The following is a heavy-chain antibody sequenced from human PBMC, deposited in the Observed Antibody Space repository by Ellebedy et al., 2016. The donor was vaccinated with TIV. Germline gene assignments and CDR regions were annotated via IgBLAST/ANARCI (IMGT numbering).Heavy chain of an antibody. CDR1: GDSVSGNRVA. CDR2: TYYRSRWYN. Sequence: SETLSLXCAISGDSVSGNRVAWNWIRQSPSRGLEWLGRTYYRSRWYNDYAVSVKSRITISPDTSKNQFSLQLNSVTPEDTAVYYCVRDLGIPNGWIFDYWGQGALVTVSS. CDR3: VRDLGIPNGWIFDY. D-gene: IGHD6-19*01. V-gene: IGHV6-1*01. J-gene: IGHJ4*02.